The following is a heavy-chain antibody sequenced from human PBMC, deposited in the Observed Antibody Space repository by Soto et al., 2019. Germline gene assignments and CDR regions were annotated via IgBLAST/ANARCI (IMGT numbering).Heavy chain of an antibody. Sequence: SETLSLTXTVSGGSINTYYWSWMRQPPGKGLEWIGYIYYSGSTNSNPSLKSRVTISEDTSKNQLSLKLSSVTAADTAVYYCARDAGGRGNGAFDIWGQGTMVTVSS. CDR1: GGSINTYY. CDR2: IYYSGST. V-gene: IGHV4-59*01. D-gene: IGHD3-16*01. J-gene: IGHJ3*02. CDR3: ARDAGGRGNGAFDI.